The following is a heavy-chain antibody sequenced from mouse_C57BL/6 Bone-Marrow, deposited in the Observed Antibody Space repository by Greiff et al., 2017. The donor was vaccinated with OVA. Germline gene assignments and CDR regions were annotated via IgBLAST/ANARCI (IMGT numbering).Heavy chain of an antibody. CDR2: IWGGGST. D-gene: IGHD2-4*01. J-gene: IGHJ4*01. CDR1: GFSLTDYG. CDR3: AKHRSPMITTRAMDY. Sequence: VQVVESGPGLVAPSQSLSITCTVSGFSLTDYGVSWIRQPPGKGLEWLGVIWGGGSTYYNSALKSRLSISKDNSKSQVFLKMNSLQTDDTAMYYCAKHRSPMITTRAMDYWGQGTSVTVSS. V-gene: IGHV2-6-5*01.